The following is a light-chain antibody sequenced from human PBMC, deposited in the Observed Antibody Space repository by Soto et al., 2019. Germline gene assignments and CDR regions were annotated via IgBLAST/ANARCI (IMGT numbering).Light chain of an antibody. Sequence: QSVLTQPASGSGSPGQWITISGPGTSSNVGGNNYFSWYQHHPAKAPKLMFYDVSNRPSGVSNRFSGSKSGNTASLTISGLQAEDEADYYCSSYTSSSTLVFGGGTKLTVL. V-gene: IGLV2-14*03. CDR2: DVS. CDR1: SSNVGGNNY. J-gene: IGLJ2*01. CDR3: SSYTSSSTLV.